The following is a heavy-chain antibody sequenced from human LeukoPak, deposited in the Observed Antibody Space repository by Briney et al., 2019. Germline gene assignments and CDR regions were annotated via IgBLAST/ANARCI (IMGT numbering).Heavy chain of an antibody. V-gene: IGHV1-2*02. Sequence: GASVKVSCKASGYTFTDYYIHWVRQAPGQGLEWMGWINRNNGGTKYAQKFQGRVTMTRDTSISTAYMELGRLRSDDTAVYYCASGYCSGSSCYVGWIDPWGQGTLVTVSS. J-gene: IGHJ5*02. CDR3: ASGYCSGSSCYVGWIDP. CDR1: GYTFTDYY. CDR2: INRNNGGT. D-gene: IGHD2-2*03.